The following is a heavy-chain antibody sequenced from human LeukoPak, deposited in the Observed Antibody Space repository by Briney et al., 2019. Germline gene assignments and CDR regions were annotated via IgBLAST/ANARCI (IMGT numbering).Heavy chain of an antibody. D-gene: IGHD2-15*01. V-gene: IGHV4-4*07. CDR3: ARDERPGYPNWFDP. J-gene: IGHJ5*02. CDR2: IYTSGST. CDR1: GGSISSYY. Sequence: SETLSLTCTVSGGSISSYYWSWIRQPAGKGLEWIGRIYTSGSTNYNPSLKSRVTMSVDTSKNQFSLKLSSVTAADTAVYYCARDERPGYPNWFDPWGQGTLVTVSS.